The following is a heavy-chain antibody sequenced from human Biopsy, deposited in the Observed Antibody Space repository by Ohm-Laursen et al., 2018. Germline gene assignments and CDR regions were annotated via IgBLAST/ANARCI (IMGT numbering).Heavy chain of an antibody. CDR3: ARGSNEYGGLYFPH. CDR1: GGSFTGHY. J-gene: IGHJ1*01. Sequence: SDTLSLTCTVSGGSFTGHYWTWIRQPPGKGLEWIGHIPHTGYTSYKSSLKSRVTISLDTSRKHFSLRLTSLAAADTAVYYCARGSNEYGGLYFPHWGQGTLVTDSS. D-gene: IGHD4-23*01. V-gene: IGHV4-59*11. CDR2: IPHTGYT.